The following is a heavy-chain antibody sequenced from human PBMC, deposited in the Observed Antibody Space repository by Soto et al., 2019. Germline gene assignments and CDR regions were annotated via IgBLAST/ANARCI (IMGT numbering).Heavy chain of an antibody. V-gene: IGHV1-46*01. J-gene: IGHJ3*02. Sequence: APVKGSCKASGYTFPSYYMHWVGQAPGQRLEWMGIINPSGGSTSYAQKFQGRVTMTTDTSTSTAYMELRSLRSDDTAVYYCARDRDIVLMVYALNDAFDIWGQGTMVTVSS. CDR2: INPSGGST. CDR3: ARDRDIVLMVYALNDAFDI. D-gene: IGHD2-8*01. CDR1: GYTFPSYY.